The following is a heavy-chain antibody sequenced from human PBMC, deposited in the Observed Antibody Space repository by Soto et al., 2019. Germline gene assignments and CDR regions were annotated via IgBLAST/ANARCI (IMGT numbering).Heavy chain of an antibody. Sequence: EVQLVESGGVGVQPGGSLRLSCAASGFTFDDYAMHWVRQSPGKGLEWVSLISWDGGSAYYADSVKGRFTISRDNSKNSLYLQMNSLRAEDTALYYCANGSGWHPPYDWGQGTLVTVSS. CDR2: ISWDGGSA. CDR3: ANGSGWHPPYD. D-gene: IGHD6-19*01. CDR1: GFTFDDYA. V-gene: IGHV3-43D*04. J-gene: IGHJ4*02.